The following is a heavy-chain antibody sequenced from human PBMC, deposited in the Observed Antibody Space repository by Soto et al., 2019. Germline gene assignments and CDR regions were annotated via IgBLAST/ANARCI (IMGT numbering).Heavy chain of an antibody. D-gene: IGHD2-2*01. CDR2: ISYDGDNE. CDR3: AKDGGPVYCNSPGCSAKHFDY. V-gene: IGHV3-30*18. Sequence: QVQMVESGGGVVQPGRSLRLSCAASGYTFSNYDMHWVRQAPGKGLEWLAIISYDGDNEYYADSVRGRFTISRDNSKNTLYLQTNNLRHEDTAVYYFAKDGGPVYCNSPGCSAKHFDYWGQGTLVTFSS. CDR1: GYTFSNYD. J-gene: IGHJ4*02.